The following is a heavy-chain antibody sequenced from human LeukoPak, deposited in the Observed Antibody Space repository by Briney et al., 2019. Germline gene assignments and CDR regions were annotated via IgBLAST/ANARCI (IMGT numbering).Heavy chain of an antibody. Sequence: SETLSLTCTVSGGSISSYYWSWIRQPPGKGLEWIGYIYYSGSINYNPSLKSRVTISVDTSRNQFSLKLSSATAADTAVYYCARHGSSSWSFDYWGQGTLVTVSS. CDR3: ARHGSSSWSFDY. CDR2: IYYSGSI. J-gene: IGHJ4*02. V-gene: IGHV4-59*08. D-gene: IGHD6-13*01. CDR1: GGSISSYY.